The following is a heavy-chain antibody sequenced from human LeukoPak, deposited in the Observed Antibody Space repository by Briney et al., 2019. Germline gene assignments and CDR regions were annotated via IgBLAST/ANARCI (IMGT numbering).Heavy chain of an antibody. Sequence: ASVKVSCKASGYTFTRNYINWLRQAPGQGLEWTGMIDPSGGGTAYAQKFQDRVTMTSDTSTSTAYMELRSLRSDDTAVYYCARELHVERDDYWGQGTLVTVSS. J-gene: IGHJ4*02. CDR3: ARELHVERDDY. CDR1: GYTFTRNY. D-gene: IGHD1-1*01. CDR2: IDPSGGGT. V-gene: IGHV1-46*01.